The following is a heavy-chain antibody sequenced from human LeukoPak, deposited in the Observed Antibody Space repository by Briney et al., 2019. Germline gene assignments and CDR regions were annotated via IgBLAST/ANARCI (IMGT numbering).Heavy chain of an antibody. D-gene: IGHD6-13*01. Sequence: PSETLSLTRTVSGGSISSYYWSWIRQPPGKGLEWIGYIYYSGSTNYNPSLKSRVTISVDTSKNQFSLKLSSVTAADTAVYYCARSIAAAGTLYYYYGMDVWGQGTTVTVSS. CDR2: IYYSGST. V-gene: IGHV4-59*01. CDR1: GGSISSYY. J-gene: IGHJ6*02. CDR3: ARSIAAAGTLYYYYGMDV.